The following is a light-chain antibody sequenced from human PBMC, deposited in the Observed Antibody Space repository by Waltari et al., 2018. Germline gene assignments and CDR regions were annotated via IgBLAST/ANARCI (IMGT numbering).Light chain of an antibody. V-gene: IGKV1-33*01. Sequence: DIQMTPSPSSLSASIGARVTITCQASQGIRDFVNWYQQKTGKAPKLLIYDASNLEPGVPSRFSGSGSGTDFTFTISSLQPEDIATYYCQQYHNLPVTFGGGTKVGIK. J-gene: IGKJ4*01. CDR1: QGIRDF. CDR2: DAS. CDR3: QQYHNLPVT.